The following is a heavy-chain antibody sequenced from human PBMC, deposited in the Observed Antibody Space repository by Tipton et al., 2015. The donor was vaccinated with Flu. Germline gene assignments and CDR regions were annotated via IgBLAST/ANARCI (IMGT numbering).Heavy chain of an antibody. CDR3: ASSPWFKEGRLPY. V-gene: IGHV3-33*01. CDR2: IWYDGSNE. CDR1: GFDFSVYG. J-gene: IGHJ4*02. D-gene: IGHD3-22*01. Sequence: SLRLSCSTSGFDFSVYGMHWVRQAPGKGLEWVAVIWYDGSNEHYSDSVKGRFTISRDNSKNTLFLQMNSLRSNDTAVYYCASSPWFKEGRLPYWGQGILVTVSS.